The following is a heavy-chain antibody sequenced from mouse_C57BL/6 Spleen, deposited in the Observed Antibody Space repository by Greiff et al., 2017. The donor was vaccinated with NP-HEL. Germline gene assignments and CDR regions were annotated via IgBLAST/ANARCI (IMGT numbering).Heavy chain of an antibody. V-gene: IGHV1-59*01. CDR2: IDPSDSYT. CDR1: GYTFTSYW. CDR3: ATNWDQGWFAY. J-gene: IGHJ3*01. Sequence: QVQLQQPGAELVRPGTSVKLSCKASGYTFTSYWMHWVKQRPGQGLEWIGVIDPSDSYTNYNQKFKGKATLTVDTSSSTAYMQLSSLTSEDSAVYYCATNWDQGWFAYWGQGTLVTVSA. D-gene: IGHD4-1*02.